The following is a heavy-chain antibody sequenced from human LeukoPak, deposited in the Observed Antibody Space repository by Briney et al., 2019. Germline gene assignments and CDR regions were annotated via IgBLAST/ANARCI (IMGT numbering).Heavy chain of an antibody. CDR1: GDIVSSSTTG. CDR2: THYESKWKN. Sequence: SQTLSLTWAISGDIVSSSTTGWNWIRQSPSRGLEWLGRTHYESKWKNDYAESVKSRITINPDTSKNQFSLQLNSVTPEDTAVYFCARGFLMRGFDYWGQGTLVTVSS. J-gene: IGHJ4*02. V-gene: IGHV6-1*01. CDR3: ARGFLMRGFDY.